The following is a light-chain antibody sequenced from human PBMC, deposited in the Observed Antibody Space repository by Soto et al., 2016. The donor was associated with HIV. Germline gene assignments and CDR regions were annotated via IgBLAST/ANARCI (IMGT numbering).Light chain of an antibody. V-gene: IGKV1-39*01. CDR3: QQSSRTPRT. Sequence: DIQMTQSPSSLSLSIGDRVSITCRASQSISTYLHWYQQKPGRAPKLLIYDASSLQSGVPSRFSGRGSGTDFTLTISDLQHEDLATYYCQQSSRTPRTFGPRDQGGNQ. J-gene: IGKJ1*01. CDR2: DAS. CDR1: QSISTY.